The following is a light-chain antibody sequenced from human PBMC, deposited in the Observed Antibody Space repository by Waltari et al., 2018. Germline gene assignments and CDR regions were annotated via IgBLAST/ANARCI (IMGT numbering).Light chain of an antibody. J-gene: IGLJ2*01. Sequence: SYELTQPPSVSVSPGQTASITCSGHKLGNNYSCWYQQKPGQSPVLVIYQENKRPSGIPERFSGSNAGNTATLTISGTQAMDEADYYCQAWDSSTAVVFGGGTKLTVL. CDR2: QEN. V-gene: IGLV3-1*01. CDR3: QAWDSSTAVV. CDR1: KLGNNY.